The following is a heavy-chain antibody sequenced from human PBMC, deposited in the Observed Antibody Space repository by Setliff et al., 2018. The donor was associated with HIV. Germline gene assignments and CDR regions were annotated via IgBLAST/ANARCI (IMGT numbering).Heavy chain of an antibody. D-gene: IGHD6-6*01. CDR2: IYPDDSDT. CDR3: ARTIASRPKYYYYSMDF. CDR1: GYSFTSYW. J-gene: IGHJ6*02. Sequence: GESLKISCKGSGYSFTSYWVAWVRQMPGKGLEWMGIIYPDDSDTRYSTSFQDQVTISVDKSISTAYLQWSCLKASDTAMYYCARTIASRPKYYYYSMDFWGQGTTVTVSS. V-gene: IGHV5-51*01.